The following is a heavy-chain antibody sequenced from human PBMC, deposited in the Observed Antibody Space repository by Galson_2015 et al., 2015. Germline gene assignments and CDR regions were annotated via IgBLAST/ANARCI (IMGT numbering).Heavy chain of an antibody. CDR2: ISAYNGNT. V-gene: IGHV1-18*01. CDR3: ARDGRGHGELWWADGGYFDY. J-gene: IGHJ4*02. CDR1: GYTFTSYG. D-gene: IGHD2-21*01. Sequence: SVKVSCKASGYTFTSYGISWVRQAPGQGLEWMGWISAYNGNTNYAQKLQGRVTMTTDTSTSTAYMELRSLRSDDTAVYYCARDGRGHGELWWADGGYFDYWGQGTLVTVSS.